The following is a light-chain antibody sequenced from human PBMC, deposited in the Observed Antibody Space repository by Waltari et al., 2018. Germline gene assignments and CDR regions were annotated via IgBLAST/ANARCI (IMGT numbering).Light chain of an antibody. V-gene: IGKV1-12*01. CDR1: QDISSW. CDR3: QQATSSPF. CDR2: AAS. J-gene: IGKJ4*01. Sequence: DIQMTQSPSSVSSSVGDRVTITCRASQDISSWVAWYQQKPGKAPNLLIYAASTLRSGVPSRFSGSGSGTVFTLTINSLQPEDFATYYCQQATSSPFFGGGTRVEIK.